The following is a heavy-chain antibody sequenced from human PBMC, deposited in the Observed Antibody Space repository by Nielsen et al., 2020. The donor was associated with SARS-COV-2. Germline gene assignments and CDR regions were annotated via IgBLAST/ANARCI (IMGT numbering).Heavy chain of an antibody. V-gene: IGHV3-20*04. CDR2: INWNGGST. D-gene: IGHD1-26*01. Sequence: GESLKISCAASGFTFDDYGMSWVRQAPGKGLEWVSGINWNGGSTGYADSVKGRFTISRDNAKNSLYLQMNSLQPDDTAIYYCARFRGTINSSDYWGQGTLVIVSS. J-gene: IGHJ4*02. CDR3: ARFRGTINSSDY. CDR1: GFTFDDYG.